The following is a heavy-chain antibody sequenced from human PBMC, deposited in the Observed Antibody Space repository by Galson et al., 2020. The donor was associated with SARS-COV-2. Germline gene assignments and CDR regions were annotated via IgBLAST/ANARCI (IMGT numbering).Heavy chain of an antibody. CDR1: GFTFSVFA. V-gene: IGHV3-23*01. CDR3: ATGEQRPLTYFAY. Sequence: GGSLRLSCAASGFTFSVFAMTWVRQAPGKGLEWVSTVSATGGATYYADSAKGRFTISRDNSKNTLYLQVNSLRAEDTAVYYCATGEQRPLTYFAYWGQGTLVTVSS. D-gene: IGHD3-9*01. J-gene: IGHJ4*02. CDR2: VSATGGAT.